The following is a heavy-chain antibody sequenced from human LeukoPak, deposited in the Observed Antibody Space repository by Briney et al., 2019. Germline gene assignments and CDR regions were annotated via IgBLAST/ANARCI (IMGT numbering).Heavy chain of an antibody. Sequence: SETLSLTCTVSGAPLTSYYWTWVRQPPGKGLEWIGNIHYGGGPVYNLSLKSRLTMSLDMSKNQVSLKLSSVTAADTAVYYCAAFCAGGTCPDYWGQGTLVTVSS. CDR2: IHYGGGP. CDR3: AAFCAGGTCPDY. V-gene: IGHV4-59*01. J-gene: IGHJ4*02. CDR1: GAPLTSYY. D-gene: IGHD2-21*01.